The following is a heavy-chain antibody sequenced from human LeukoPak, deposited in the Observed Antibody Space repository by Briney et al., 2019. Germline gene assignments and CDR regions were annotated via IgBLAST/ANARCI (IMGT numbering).Heavy chain of an antibody. J-gene: IGHJ4*02. D-gene: IGHD3-10*01. Sequence: SETLSLTCAVYGGSFSGYYWSWIRQPPGKGLEWIGEINHSGSTNYNPSLKSRVTISVDTSKNQFSLKLSSVTAADTAVYYCARRRRGSGSYRPYYFDYWGQGTLVTVSS. CDR3: ARRRRGSGSYRPYYFDY. V-gene: IGHV4-34*01. CDR1: GGSFSGYY. CDR2: INHSGST.